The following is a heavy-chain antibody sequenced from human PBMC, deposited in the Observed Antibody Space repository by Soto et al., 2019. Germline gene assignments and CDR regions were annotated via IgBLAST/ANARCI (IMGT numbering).Heavy chain of an antibody. Sequence: ASVKVSCKASGYTFHSYAMNWVRQAPGQRLEWMGWISAGNGNTVYSQTFQARVTITRDTSASTAYMELTTLTSDDTAFYYCARGVSAGVDYWGQGTLVTVSS. CDR2: ISAGNGNT. J-gene: IGHJ4*02. D-gene: IGHD1-26*01. CDR3: ARGVSAGVDY. V-gene: IGHV1-3*01. CDR1: GYTFHSYA.